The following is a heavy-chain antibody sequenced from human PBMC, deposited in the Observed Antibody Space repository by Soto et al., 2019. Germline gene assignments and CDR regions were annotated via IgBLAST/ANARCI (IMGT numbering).Heavy chain of an antibody. V-gene: IGHV5-10-1*01. Sequence: GESLKISCKGSGYSFTSYWISWVRQMPGKVLEWMGRIDPSDSYTNYSPSFQGHVTISADKSISTAYLQWSSLKASDTAMYYCARDQMATIEYYFDYWGQGXLVTVYS. CDR3: ARDQMATIEYYFDY. D-gene: IGHD5-12*01. J-gene: IGHJ4*02. CDR1: GYSFTSYW. CDR2: IDPSDSYT.